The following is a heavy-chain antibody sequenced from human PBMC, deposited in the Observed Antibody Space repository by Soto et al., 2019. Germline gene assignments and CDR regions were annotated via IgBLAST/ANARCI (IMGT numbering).Heavy chain of an antibody. Sequence: SETLSLTCTVSGGSISSYYWSWIRQPPGKGLEWIGYIYYSGSTNYNPSLKSRVTISVDTSKNQFSLKLSSVTAADTAVYYCARGIWNWNYSPYYYYMDVWGKGTTVTVSS. D-gene: IGHD1-7*01. J-gene: IGHJ6*03. CDR1: GGSISSYY. CDR3: ARGIWNWNYSPYYYYMDV. CDR2: IYYSGST. V-gene: IGHV4-59*01.